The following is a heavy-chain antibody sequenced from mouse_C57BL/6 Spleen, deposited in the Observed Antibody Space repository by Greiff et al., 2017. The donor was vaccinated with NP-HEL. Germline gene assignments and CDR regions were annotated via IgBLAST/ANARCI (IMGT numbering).Heavy chain of an antibody. CDR3: ARDYGSKEGLYFDY. V-gene: IGHV5-17*01. Sequence: EVNLVESGGGLVKPGGSLKLSCAASGFTFSDYGMHWVRQAPEKGLEWVAYISSGRSTIYYADTVKGRFTISRDNAKNTLFLQMTSLRSEDTAMYYCARDYGSKEGLYFDYWGQGTTLTVSS. D-gene: IGHD1-1*01. CDR1: GFTFSDYG. J-gene: IGHJ2*01. CDR2: ISSGRSTI.